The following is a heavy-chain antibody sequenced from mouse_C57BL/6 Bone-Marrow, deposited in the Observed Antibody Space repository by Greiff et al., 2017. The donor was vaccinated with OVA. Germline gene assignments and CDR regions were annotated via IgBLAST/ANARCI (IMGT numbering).Heavy chain of an antibody. V-gene: IGHV3-6*01. CDR2: ISYDGSN. CDR1: GYSITSGYY. D-gene: IGHD2-3*01. J-gene: IGHJ1*03. Sequence: EVKLVESGPGLVKPSQSLSLTCSVTGYSITSGYYWNWIRQFPGNKLEWMGYISYDGSNNYNPSLKNRISITRDTSKNQFFLKLNSVTTEDTATYYCARAPIYDGYYRYFDVWGTGTTVTVSS. CDR3: ARAPIYDGYYRYFDV.